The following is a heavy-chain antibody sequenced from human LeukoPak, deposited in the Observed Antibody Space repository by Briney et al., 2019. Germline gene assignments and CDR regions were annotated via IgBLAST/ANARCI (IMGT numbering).Heavy chain of an antibody. Sequence: ASVKVSCKASGYSITNFGITWVRQALGQGLEWMGWINPINGNTNYARDLQGRVTMTTDTSTSTAYMDLRSLRSDDTALYYGGRGGGATFHDYWGQGTLVTVSS. D-gene: IGHD3-16*01. V-gene: IGHV1-18*04. CDR1: GYSITNFG. CDR3: GRGGGATFHDY. CDR2: INPINGNT. J-gene: IGHJ4*02.